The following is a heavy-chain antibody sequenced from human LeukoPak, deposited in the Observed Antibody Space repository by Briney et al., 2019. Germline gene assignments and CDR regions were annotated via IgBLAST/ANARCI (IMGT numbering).Heavy chain of an antibody. CDR2: IYSGGSS. CDR3: ARGHYYDSTGYVLDY. CDR1: GFTFSSYA. D-gene: IGHD3-22*01. Sequence: PGGSLRLSCAASGFTFSSYAMHWVRQAPGKGLEWVSVIYSGGSSYYADSVKGRFTISRDTSKNTLYLQMNSLRAEDTAVYYCARGHYYDSTGYVLDYWGQGTLVTVSS. J-gene: IGHJ4*02. V-gene: IGHV3-66*01.